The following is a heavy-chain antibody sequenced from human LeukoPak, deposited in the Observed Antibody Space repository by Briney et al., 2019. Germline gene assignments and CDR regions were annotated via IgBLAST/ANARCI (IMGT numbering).Heavy chain of an antibody. D-gene: IGHD1-26*01. CDR1: GFTFSSYW. CDR2: IKQDGSEK. CDR3: ARARHGGSYSNYYYYMDV. V-gene: IGHV3-7*01. Sequence: GGSLRLSCAASGFTFSSYWMSWVRQAPGKGLEWVANIKQDGSEKYYVDSVKGRFTISRDNAKSSLYLQMNSLRAEDTAVYYCARARHGGSYSNYYYYMDVWGKGTTVTVSS. J-gene: IGHJ6*03.